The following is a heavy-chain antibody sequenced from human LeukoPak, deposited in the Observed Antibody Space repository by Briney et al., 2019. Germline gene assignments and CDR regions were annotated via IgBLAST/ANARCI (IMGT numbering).Heavy chain of an antibody. D-gene: IGHD6-13*01. J-gene: IGHJ3*02. Sequence: GGSLRLSCAASGFTVSSNYMSWVRQAPGKGLEWVSVIYSGGSTYYADSVKGRFTISRDNSKNTLYLQMNSLRAEDTGVYYCARSKGSSWYQAFDIWGQGTMVTVSS. CDR2: IYSGGST. CDR3: ARSKGSSWYQAFDI. CDR1: GFTVSSNY. V-gene: IGHV3-53*01.